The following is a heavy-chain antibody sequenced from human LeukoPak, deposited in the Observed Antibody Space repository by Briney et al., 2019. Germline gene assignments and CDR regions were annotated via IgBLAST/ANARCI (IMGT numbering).Heavy chain of an antibody. Sequence: GGSLRLSCAASGFTFSSYAMSWVRQAPGKGLEWVSAISGSGGSTYYADSVKGRFTISRDNSKNTLHLQMNSLRAEDTAVYYCARGNYYDSSGYYWSFYYFDYWGQGTLVTVSS. CDR1: GFTFSSYA. D-gene: IGHD3-22*01. J-gene: IGHJ4*02. CDR3: ARGNYYDSSGYYWSFYYFDY. V-gene: IGHV3-23*01. CDR2: ISGSGGST.